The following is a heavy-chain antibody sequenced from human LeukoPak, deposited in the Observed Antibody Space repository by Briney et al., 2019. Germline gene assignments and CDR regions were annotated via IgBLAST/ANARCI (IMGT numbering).Heavy chain of an antibody. CDR1: GFTVSSNY. Sequence: PGGSLRLSCAASGFTVSSNYMSWVRQAPGKGLEWASVIYSGGSTYYADSVKGRFTISRDNSKNTLYLQMNSLRAEDTAVYYCARGGWSSGSNWFDPWGQGTLVTVSS. CDR2: IYSGGST. CDR3: ARGGWSSGSNWFDP. J-gene: IGHJ5*02. V-gene: IGHV3-53*01. D-gene: IGHD3-10*01.